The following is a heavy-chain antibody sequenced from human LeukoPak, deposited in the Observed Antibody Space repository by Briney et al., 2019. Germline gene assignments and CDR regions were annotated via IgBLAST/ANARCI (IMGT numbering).Heavy chain of an antibody. J-gene: IGHJ4*02. Sequence: NPSETLSLTCTVSGGSISSSYYYWGWVRQPPGKGLEWIGSLYYSGWSTYYNPSLKSRVTISVDTSKNQFSLKLNSVTAADTAVYYCARLGCSSASCYPGNWGRGTLVTVSP. CDR3: ARLGCSSASCYPGN. D-gene: IGHD2-2*01. CDR1: GGSISSSYYY. CDR2: LYYSGWST. V-gene: IGHV4-39*01.